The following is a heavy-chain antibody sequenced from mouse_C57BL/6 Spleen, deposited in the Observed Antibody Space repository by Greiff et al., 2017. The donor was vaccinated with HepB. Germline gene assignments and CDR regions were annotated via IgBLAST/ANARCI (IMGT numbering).Heavy chain of an antibody. J-gene: IGHJ2*01. V-gene: IGHV1-80*01. CDR2: IYPGDGDT. CDR3: ARDGSSYPCDY. D-gene: IGHD1-1*01. Sequence: QVQLQQSGAELVKPGASVKISCKASGYAFSSYWMNWVKQRPGKGLEWIGQIYPGDGDTNYNGKFKGKATLTADKSSSTAYMQLSSLTSEDSAVYFCARDGSSYPCDYWGQCTTLTVSS. CDR1: GYAFSSYW.